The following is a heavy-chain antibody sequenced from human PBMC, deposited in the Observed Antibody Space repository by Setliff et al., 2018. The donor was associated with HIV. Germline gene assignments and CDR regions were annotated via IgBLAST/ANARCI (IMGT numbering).Heavy chain of an antibody. CDR1: GYTFTSYA. CDR2: INAGNGIT. V-gene: IGHV1-3*01. D-gene: IGHD3-16*02. CDR3: ARDIGNVWHNWFDP. J-gene: IGHJ5*02. Sequence: ASVKVSCKASGYTFTSYAMHWVRQAPGQRLEWMGWINAGNGITKYSQKFQGRVTITRDISASTAYMDLSSLTSEDTAVYYCARDIGNVWHNWFDPWGQGTLVTVSS.